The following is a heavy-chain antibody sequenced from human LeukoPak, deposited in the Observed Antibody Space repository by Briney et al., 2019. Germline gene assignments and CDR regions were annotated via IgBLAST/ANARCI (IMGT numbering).Heavy chain of an antibody. Sequence: SETLSLTCAVYGGSFSGYYWSWIRQPPGKGLEWIGEINHSGSTTYNPSLKSRVTISVDTSKNQFSLKLSSVTAADTAVYYCASPAVYCSSTSCPFDYWGQGTLVTVSS. CDR2: INHSGST. D-gene: IGHD2-2*01. CDR1: GGSFSGYY. CDR3: ASPAVYCSSTSCPFDY. J-gene: IGHJ4*02. V-gene: IGHV4-34*01.